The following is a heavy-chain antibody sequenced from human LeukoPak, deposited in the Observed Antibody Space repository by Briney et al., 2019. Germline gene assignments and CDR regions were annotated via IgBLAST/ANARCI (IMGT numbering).Heavy chain of an antibody. CDR1: GFTFSSYW. J-gene: IGHJ4*02. Sequence: GGSLRLSCAASGFTFSSYWMHWVRQAPGKGLVWVSRINSDGSSTRYADSVKGRFTISRDNAKNTLYLQMNSLRAEDTAVYFCAKAPVTSCRGAYCYPFDSWGQGTLVTVSS. CDR3: AKAPVTSCRGAYCYPFDS. CDR2: INSDGSST. V-gene: IGHV3-74*01. D-gene: IGHD2-21*01.